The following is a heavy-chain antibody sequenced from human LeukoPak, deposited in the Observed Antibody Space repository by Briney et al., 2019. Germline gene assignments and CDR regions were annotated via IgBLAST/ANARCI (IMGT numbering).Heavy chain of an antibody. CDR2: INHSGST. Sequence: PSETLSLTCAVYGGSFSVYYWSWIRQPPGKGLEWIGEINHSGSTNYNPSLKSRVTISVDTSKNQFSLKLTSVTAADTAVFYCARGLTTDIVVVVAATGGAFDYWGQGTLVTVSS. CDR3: ARGLTTDIVVVVAATGGAFDY. D-gene: IGHD2-15*01. J-gene: IGHJ4*02. CDR1: GGSFSVYY. V-gene: IGHV4-34*01.